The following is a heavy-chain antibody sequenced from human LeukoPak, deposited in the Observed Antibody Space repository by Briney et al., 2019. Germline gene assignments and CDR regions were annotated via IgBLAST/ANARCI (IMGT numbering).Heavy chain of an antibody. Sequence: SETLSLTCTVSGGSISNYYWSWIRQPAGKGLEWIGRIYTSGSTNYNPSLKSRVTISVDTSKNQFSLKLSSVTAADTAVYYCARQGRRGYSYGLDYWGQGTLVTVSS. CDR3: ARQGRRGYSYGLDY. CDR2: IYTSGST. J-gene: IGHJ4*02. V-gene: IGHV4-4*07. D-gene: IGHD5-18*01. CDR1: GGSISNYY.